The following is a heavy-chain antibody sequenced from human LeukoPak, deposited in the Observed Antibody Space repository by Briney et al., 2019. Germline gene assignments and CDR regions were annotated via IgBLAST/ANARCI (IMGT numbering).Heavy chain of an antibody. CDR1: GFTFSSYA. D-gene: IGHD3-10*01. CDR3: AKDPAQLLRWFGELPNYYYYGMDV. Sequence: GGSLRLSCAASGFTFSSYAMSWVRQAPGKGLEWVSAISGSGGSTYYADSVKGRFTISRDNSKNTLYLQMNSLRAEDTAVYYCAKDPAQLLRWFGELPNYYYYGMDVWGQGTTVTVSS. V-gene: IGHV3-23*01. J-gene: IGHJ6*02. CDR2: ISGSGGST.